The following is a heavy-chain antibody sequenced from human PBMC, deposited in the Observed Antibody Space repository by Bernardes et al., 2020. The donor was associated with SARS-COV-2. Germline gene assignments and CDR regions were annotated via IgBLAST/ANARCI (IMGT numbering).Heavy chain of an antibody. V-gene: IGHV4-39*01. D-gene: IGHD2-2*01. J-gene: IGHJ5*02. CDR1: GGSISSSSYY. Sequence: SETLSLTCTVSGGSISSSSYYWGWIRQPPGKGLEWIGSIYYSGRTYYNPSLKSRVTISVDTSKNQFSLKLSSVTAADTAVYYCARHGCSSTSCYWRNWFDPWGQGTLVTVSS. CDR3: ARHGCSSTSCYWRNWFDP. CDR2: IYYSGRT.